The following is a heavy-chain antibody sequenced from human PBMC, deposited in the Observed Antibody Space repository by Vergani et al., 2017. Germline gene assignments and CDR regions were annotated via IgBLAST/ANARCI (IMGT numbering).Heavy chain of an antibody. V-gene: IGHV4-34*02. CDR3: ARGGPYCSSTSCPYYFDY. D-gene: IGHD2-2*01. CDR2: INNDGHT. J-gene: IGHJ4*02. CDR1: GESFSSFY. Sequence: QVQLQQWGAGVVKPSGTLSLTCAVFGESFSSFYWSWIRQPPGKGLEWIGEINNDGHTNYNPSLESRVTVSRDTAKNQFSLNLMSVTAADTAMYYCARGGPYCSSTSCPYYFDYWGQGTLVTVSS.